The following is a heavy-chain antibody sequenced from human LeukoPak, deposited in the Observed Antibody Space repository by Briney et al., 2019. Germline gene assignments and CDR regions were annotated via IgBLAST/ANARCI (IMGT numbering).Heavy chain of an antibody. J-gene: IGHJ6*03. CDR1: GFTFSSYW. CDR3: ASSRITIFGVVIGPPNYYYYMDV. D-gene: IGHD3-3*01. V-gene: IGHV3-74*01. Sequence: GGSLRLSCVASGFTFSSYWMHWVRQVPGKGLVWVSRINSDGSSTNYADSVKGRFTISRDNAKNTLYLQMNSLRAEDTAVYYCASSRITIFGVVIGPPNYYYYMDVWGKGTTVTVSS. CDR2: INSDGSST.